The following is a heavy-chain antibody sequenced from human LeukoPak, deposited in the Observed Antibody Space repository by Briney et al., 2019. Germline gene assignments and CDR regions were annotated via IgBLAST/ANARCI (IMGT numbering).Heavy chain of an antibody. D-gene: IGHD1-1*01. CDR3: ARDGYNRLDY. Sequence: SQTLSLTCTVSGGSISSGGYYWSWIRQHPGKGLEWIGYIYYSGSTHYNPSLKSRVTISVDTSKNQFSLKLSSVTAADTAVYYCARDGYNRLDYWGQGTLVTVSS. J-gene: IGHJ4*02. CDR1: GGSISSGGYY. V-gene: IGHV4-31*03. CDR2: IYYSGST.